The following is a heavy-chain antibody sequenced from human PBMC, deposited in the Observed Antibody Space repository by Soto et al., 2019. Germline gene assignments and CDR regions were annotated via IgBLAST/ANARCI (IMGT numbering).Heavy chain of an antibody. J-gene: IGHJ5*02. CDR3: ARHASWFDP. Sequence: SETLSLTCTVSGGSISSDGFYWSWIRQHPGKGLEWIGYIFYSGNTYYNPSLKSRVTISVDTSKNQFSLKLRTVTAADTAVYYCARHASWFDPWGQGTLVTVSS. CDR2: IFYSGNT. CDR1: GGSISSDGFY. V-gene: IGHV4-31*03.